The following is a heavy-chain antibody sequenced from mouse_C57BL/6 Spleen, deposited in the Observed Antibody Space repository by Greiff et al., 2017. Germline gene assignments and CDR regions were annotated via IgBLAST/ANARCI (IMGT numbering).Heavy chain of an antibody. D-gene: IGHD2-4*01. CDR2: IHPNSGST. J-gene: IGHJ3*01. Sequence: QVQLQQPGAELVKPGASVKLSCKASGYTFTSYWMHWVKQRPGQGLEWIGMIHPNSGSTNYNEKFKSKATLTVDKSSSTAYMQLSSLTSEDSAVYYCAGIYYDYDVLFAYWGQGTLVTVSA. CDR3: AGIYYDYDVLFAY. V-gene: IGHV1-64*01. CDR1: GYTFTSYW.